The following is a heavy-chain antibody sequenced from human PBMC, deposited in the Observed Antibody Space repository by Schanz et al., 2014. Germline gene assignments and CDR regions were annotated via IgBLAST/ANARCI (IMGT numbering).Heavy chain of an antibody. CDR3: ARDGRKYSSGTLDYFDN. CDR1: GFTFRSYP. D-gene: IGHD6-25*01. J-gene: IGHJ4*02. Sequence: EAQLLESGGNLVQPGGSLRVSCVGSGFTFRSYPMTWVRQAPGKGLEWVSHISGSGGSAYYADSVKGRLTISRDNSKNTLYLQMNSLRAEDTAIYYCARDGRKYSSGTLDYFDNWGQGTLVTVSS. V-gene: IGHV3-23*01. CDR2: ISGSGGSA.